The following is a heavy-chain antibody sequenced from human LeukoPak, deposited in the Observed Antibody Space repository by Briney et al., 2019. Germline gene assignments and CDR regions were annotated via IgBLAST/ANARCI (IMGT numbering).Heavy chain of an antibody. CDR2: IWYDGSNK. J-gene: IGHJ4*02. Sequence: GGSLRLSCAASGFTFSNYGIHWVRQAPGKGLEWVALIWYDGSNKYYADSVKGRFTISRDNSKNTLYLQIDSLRAEDTAVYFCVRRGELRDFDYWGQGTLVTVSS. CDR1: GFTFSNYG. D-gene: IGHD1-26*01. CDR3: VRRGELRDFDY. V-gene: IGHV3-33*01.